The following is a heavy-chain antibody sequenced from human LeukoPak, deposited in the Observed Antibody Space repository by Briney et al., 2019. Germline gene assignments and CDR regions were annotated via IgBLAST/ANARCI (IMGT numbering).Heavy chain of an antibody. CDR1: GFTFSSYE. J-gene: IGHJ4*02. D-gene: IGHD3-22*01. CDR3: TTPERYYYDTSDFYGSPY. V-gene: IGHV3-48*03. Sequence: GGSLRLSCAASGFTFSSYEMNWVRQAPGKGLEWVSYISSSGSTIYYADSVKGRFTISRDNAKNSLYLQMNSLRAEDTAVYYCTTPERYYYDTSDFYGSPYWGQGTLVTVSS. CDR2: ISSSGSTI.